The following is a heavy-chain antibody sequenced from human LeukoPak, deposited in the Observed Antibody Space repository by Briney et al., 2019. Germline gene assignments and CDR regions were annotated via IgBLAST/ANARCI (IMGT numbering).Heavy chain of an antibody. D-gene: IGHD4-17*01. CDR2: IIPIFGTA. CDR1: GYTFTGYY. J-gene: IGHJ4*02. V-gene: IGHV1-69*05. Sequence: SVKVSCKASGYTFTGYYMHWVRQAPGQGLEWMGRIIPIFGTANYAQKFQGRVTITTDESTSTAYMELSSLRSEDTAVYYCARHPRATVTMGPYFDYWGQGTLVTVSS. CDR3: ARHPRATVTMGPYFDY.